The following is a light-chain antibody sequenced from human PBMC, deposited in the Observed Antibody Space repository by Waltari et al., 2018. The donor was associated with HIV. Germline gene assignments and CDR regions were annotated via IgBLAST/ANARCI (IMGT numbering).Light chain of an antibody. J-gene: IGKJ1*01. CDR1: QNVGAF. Sequence: DIRLTQSPSTLSASAGDRVAITCRAGQNVGAFLAWYQQKPGKPPKLLIFQASTLEGGVPSRVSGSVSGSDFTLTINGLQSDDFATYYCHQYASFSGTFGQGTKVEL. CDR2: QAS. V-gene: IGKV1-5*03. CDR3: HQYASFSGT.